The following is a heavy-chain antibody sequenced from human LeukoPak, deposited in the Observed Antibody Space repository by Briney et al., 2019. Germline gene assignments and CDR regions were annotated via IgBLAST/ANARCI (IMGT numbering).Heavy chain of an antibody. CDR2: ITSSSNYI. CDR1: GFTFSSYS. J-gene: IGHJ4*02. D-gene: IGHD6-13*01. CDR3: ARDVEAMAAAGGGVDY. Sequence: GGSLRLSCAASGFTFSSYSMNWVRQAPGKGLEWVSSITSSSNYIYYADSVKGRFTISRDNAKNSLYLQMNSLRAEDTAVYYCARDVEAMAAAGGGVDYWGQGTLVTASS. V-gene: IGHV3-21*01.